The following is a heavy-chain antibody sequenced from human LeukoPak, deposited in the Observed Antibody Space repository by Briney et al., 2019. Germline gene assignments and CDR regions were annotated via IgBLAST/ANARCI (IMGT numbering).Heavy chain of an antibody. J-gene: IGHJ4*02. D-gene: IGHD6-13*01. CDR3: ARGGRIAAAAY. V-gene: IGHV3-11*05. Sequence: GGSLRLSCAASGFTFSDYYMSWIRQAPGKGLEWVAYISTSSSSTDSAASVRGRLTISRDNAKNTLFLQMDSLRAEDTAVYYCARGGRIAAAAYWGQGTLVTVSS. CDR1: GFTFSDYY. CDR2: ISTSSSST.